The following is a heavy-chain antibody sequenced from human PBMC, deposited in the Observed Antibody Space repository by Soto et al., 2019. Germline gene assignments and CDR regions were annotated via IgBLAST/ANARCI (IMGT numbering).Heavy chain of an antibody. CDR2: VYWDDGK. CDR1: GFSLRTRGVA. J-gene: IGHJ4*02. D-gene: IGHD6-13*01. CDR3: VHRRGSIVDY. Sequence: QITLKESGPTLVKPTQTLTLTCTFSGFSLRTRGVAVGWIRQPPGQALEWLVGVYWDDGKRHSPSLRSRLTVTKDSSKNQVVLTVTNMDPVDTATYYCVHRRGSIVDYWGQGTLVTVSS. V-gene: IGHV2-5*02.